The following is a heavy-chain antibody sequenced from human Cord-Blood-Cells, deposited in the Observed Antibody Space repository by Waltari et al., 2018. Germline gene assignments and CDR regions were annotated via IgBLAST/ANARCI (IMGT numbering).Heavy chain of an antibody. CDR2: IYYSGST. Sequence: QLQLQESGPGLVKPSETLSLTCTVSGGSISSSSYYWGWIRQPPGKGLEWIGSIYYSGSTYYNPSRKSRVTISVDTSKNQFSLKLSSVTAADTAVYYCASYSSSWYAFDIWGQGTMVTVSS. CDR3: ASYSSSWYAFDI. J-gene: IGHJ3*02. D-gene: IGHD6-13*01. CDR1: GGSISSSSYY. V-gene: IGHV4-39*01.